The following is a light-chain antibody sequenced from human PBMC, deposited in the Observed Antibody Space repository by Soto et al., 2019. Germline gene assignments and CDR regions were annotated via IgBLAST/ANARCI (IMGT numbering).Light chain of an antibody. CDR1: KGMSNY. V-gene: IGKV1-27*01. Sequence: DIQMTQSPSSLSASVGDRVTISCRASKGMSNYLAWYQQKPGKVPKLLIYAASTLQSGVPSRFSGSGSGTDFTLTISSLQPEDVATYYSQKYNSAPRAFGQGTKVEIK. CDR3: QKYNSAPRA. J-gene: IGKJ1*01. CDR2: AAS.